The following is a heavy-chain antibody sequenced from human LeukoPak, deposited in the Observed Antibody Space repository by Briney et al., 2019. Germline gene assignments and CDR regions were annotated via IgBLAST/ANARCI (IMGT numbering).Heavy chain of an antibody. Sequence: SQPLSLTCAISGDSVSHNSAAWNWIRQSPSRGLEWLGRTYDKSKWYNEYAVSVKSRITINPDTSKYQFSLQLNSVTPEDTAVYYCARDYYYVMDVWGQGATVTVS. CDR2: TYDKSKWYN. CDR1: GDSVSHNSAA. J-gene: IGHJ6*02. CDR3: ARDYYYVMDV. V-gene: IGHV6-1*01.